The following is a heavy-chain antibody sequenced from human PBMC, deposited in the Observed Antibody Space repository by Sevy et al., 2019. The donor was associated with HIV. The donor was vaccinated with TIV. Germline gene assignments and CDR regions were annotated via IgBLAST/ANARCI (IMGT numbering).Heavy chain of an antibody. CDR1: GGSISSGDYY. CDR2: IYYSGST. Sequence: SETLSLTCTVSGGSISSGDYYWSWIRQPPGKGLEWIGYIYYSGSTYYNPSLKSRVTISVDTSKNQFSLKLGSVTAADTAVYYCAGERKMATIVYWGQGTLVTVSS. CDR3: AGERKMATIVY. V-gene: IGHV4-30-4*01. D-gene: IGHD5-12*01. J-gene: IGHJ4*02.